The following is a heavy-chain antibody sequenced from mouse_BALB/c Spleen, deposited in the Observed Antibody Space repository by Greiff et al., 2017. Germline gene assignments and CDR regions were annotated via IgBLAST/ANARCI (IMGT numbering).Heavy chain of an antibody. V-gene: IGHV1S135*01. CDR2: IDPYNGGT. CDR1: GYAFTSYN. Sequence: VQLQQSGPELVKPGASVKVSCKASGYAFTSYNMYWVKQSHGKSLEWIGYIDPYNGGTSYNQKFKGKATLTVDKSSSTAYMHLNSLTSEDSAVYYCASAHYYGSSYAWFAYWGQGTLVTVSA. CDR3: ASAHYYGSSYAWFAY. J-gene: IGHJ3*01. D-gene: IGHD1-1*01.